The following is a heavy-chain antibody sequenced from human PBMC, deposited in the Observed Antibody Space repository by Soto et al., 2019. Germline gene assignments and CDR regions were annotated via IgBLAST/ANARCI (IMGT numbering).Heavy chain of an antibody. D-gene: IGHD5-12*01. CDR2: TYTSGGS. V-gene: IGHV4-30-4*01. Sequence: QVQLQESGPGLVKASQTLSLTCTLSGASVSSAEHYWSWIRQPPGKGLEGIGYTYTSGGSYYSACLQRRVSISEATCQNQFALKLTSVTAADTVVCYCARLSGYDPAGAADKWGPGILVSVSS. CDR3: ARLSGYDPAGAADK. J-gene: IGHJ4*02. CDR1: GASVSSAEHY.